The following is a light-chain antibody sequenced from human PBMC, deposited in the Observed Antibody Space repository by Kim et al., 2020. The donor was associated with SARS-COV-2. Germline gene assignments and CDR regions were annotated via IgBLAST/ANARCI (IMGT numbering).Light chain of an antibody. V-gene: IGLV3-1*01. J-gene: IGLJ2*01. Sequence: SYELTQPPSVSVSPGQTASITCSGDKLGDKYACWYQQKPGQSPVLVIYQDSKRPSGIPERFSGSNSGNTATLTISGTQAMDEADYFCQAWAGSTGVFGGG. CDR2: QDS. CDR1: KLGDKY. CDR3: QAWAGSTGV.